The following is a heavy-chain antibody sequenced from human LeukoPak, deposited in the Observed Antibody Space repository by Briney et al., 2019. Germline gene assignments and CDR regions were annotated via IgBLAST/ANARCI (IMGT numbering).Heavy chain of an antibody. V-gene: IGHV3-23*01. Sequence: PGGSLRLSCVASGFTFRHYDMSWVRQAPGKGLEWVSSINTSGGSTYYADSLQGRFTISRDNSKNTLHLQMNSLRAEDTAVYYCAKEGLIVVVTAQAVDYWGQGTLVTVSS. J-gene: IGHJ4*02. CDR1: GFTFRHYD. D-gene: IGHD3-22*01. CDR2: INTSGGST. CDR3: AKEGLIVVVTAQAVDY.